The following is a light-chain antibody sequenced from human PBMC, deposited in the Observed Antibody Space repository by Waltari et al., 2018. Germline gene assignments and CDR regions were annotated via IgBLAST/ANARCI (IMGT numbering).Light chain of an antibody. V-gene: IGKV2-30*01. CDR2: KVS. CDR1: HSLVNTDGNTY. Sequence: DVVLTQSPLSLPVTLGQPASISCRSSHSLVNTDGNTYLNWFHQRPGQSPRRLIDKVSNRDSGVPDRFSGSGAVTDFTLRISRVEAEDVGLYFCFQGTHWPPYTFGQGTKLEIK. CDR3: FQGTHWPPYT. J-gene: IGKJ2*01.